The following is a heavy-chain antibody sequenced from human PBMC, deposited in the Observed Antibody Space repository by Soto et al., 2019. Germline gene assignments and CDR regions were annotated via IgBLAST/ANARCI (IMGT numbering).Heavy chain of an antibody. CDR3: AMIEHYDYIWGSYRQSLDY. Sequence: EVQLLESGGGLVQPGGSLRLSCAASGFTFSSYAMSWVRQAPGKGLEWVSAISGSGGSTYYADSVKGRFTISRDNSKNTLYLQMNSLRAEDTAVYYCAMIEHYDYIWGSYRQSLDYWGQGTLVTVSS. CDR1: GFTFSSYA. CDR2: ISGSGGST. V-gene: IGHV3-23*01. D-gene: IGHD3-16*02. J-gene: IGHJ4*02.